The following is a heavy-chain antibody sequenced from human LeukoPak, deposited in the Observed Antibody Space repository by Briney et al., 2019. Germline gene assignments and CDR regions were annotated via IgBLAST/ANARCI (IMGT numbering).Heavy chain of an antibody. D-gene: IGHD3-22*01. CDR3: ARVPNYYYGSSRYYRFDY. CDR2: IKQDGSEK. Sequence: GGSLRLSCAASGFTFSTYWMSWVRQAPGKGLEWVANIKQDGSEKYYVDSVKGRFTISRDNAKNSLYLQMNSLRAEDTAVYYCARVPNYYYGSSRYYRFDYWGQGTLVTVSS. J-gene: IGHJ4*02. CDR1: GFTFSTYW. V-gene: IGHV3-7*03.